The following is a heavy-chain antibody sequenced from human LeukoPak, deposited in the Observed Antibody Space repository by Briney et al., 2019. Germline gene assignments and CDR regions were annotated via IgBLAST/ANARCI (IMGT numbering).Heavy chain of an antibody. CDR2: IYYSGST. D-gene: IGHD3-9*01. Sequence: TPSETLSLTCAVSVGSISSGGYSWSWIREPPGKGLERIEYIYYSGSTYYNPSLKSRVTISVDTSKNQFSLKLSSVTAADTAVYYCARDRGLGAANTGYYRRFDPWGQGTLVTVSS. V-gene: IGHV4-30-4*07. CDR1: VGSISSGGYS. J-gene: IGHJ5*02. CDR3: ARDRGLGAANTGYYRRFDP.